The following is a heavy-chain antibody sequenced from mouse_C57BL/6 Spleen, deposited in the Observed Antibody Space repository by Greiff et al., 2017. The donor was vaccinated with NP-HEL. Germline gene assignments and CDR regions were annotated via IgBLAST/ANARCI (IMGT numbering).Heavy chain of an antibody. CDR3: ARDYYGSSWFDY. J-gene: IGHJ2*01. CDR2: IYPGDGDT. V-gene: IGHV1-80*01. D-gene: IGHD1-1*01. Sequence: QVQLKQSGAELVKPGASVKISCKASGYAFSSYWMNWVKQRPGKGLEWIGQIYPGDGDTNYNGKFKGKATLTADKSSSTAYMQLSSLTSEDSAVYFCARDYYGSSWFDYWGQGTTLTVSS. CDR1: GYAFSSYW.